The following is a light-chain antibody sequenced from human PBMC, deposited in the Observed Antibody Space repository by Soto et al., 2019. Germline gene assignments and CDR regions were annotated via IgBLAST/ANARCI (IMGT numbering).Light chain of an antibody. Sequence: EIVLTQSPGTLSLSPGERATLSCRASQSVGSNYLAWYQQKPGQAPRLLIYGASSRATGIPDRFSGGGSGTDFTLTISRLEPEAFAFYYCHHYNYSPWTFGQGTKVDSK. V-gene: IGKV3-20*01. CDR2: GAS. CDR1: QSVGSNY. CDR3: HHYNYSPWT. J-gene: IGKJ1*01.